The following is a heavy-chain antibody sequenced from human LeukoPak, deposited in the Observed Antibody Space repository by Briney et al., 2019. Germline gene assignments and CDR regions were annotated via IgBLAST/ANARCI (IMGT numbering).Heavy chain of an antibody. CDR1: GGSISSYY. CDR3: ARTITMVRGVIITSWFDP. D-gene: IGHD3-10*01. CDR2: IYYSGST. Sequence: SETLSLTCTVSGGSISSYYWSWIRQPPGKGLEWIGYIYYSGSTNYNPSLKSRVTISVDTSKNQFSLKLSSVTAADTAVYYCARTITMVRGVIITSWFDPWGQGTLVTVSS. J-gene: IGHJ5*02. V-gene: IGHV4-59*01.